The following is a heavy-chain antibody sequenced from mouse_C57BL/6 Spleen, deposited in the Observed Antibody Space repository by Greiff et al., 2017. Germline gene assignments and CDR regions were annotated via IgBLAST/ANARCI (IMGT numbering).Heavy chain of an antibody. V-gene: IGHV1-7*01. D-gene: IGHD4-1*01. CDR1: GYTFTSYW. J-gene: IGHJ1*03. CDR2: INPSSGYT. Sequence: QVQLQQSGAELAKPGASVKLSCKASGYTFTSYWMHWVKQRPGQGLEWIGYINPSSGYTKYNQKFKDKATLTADKSSSPAYMLLSSLTYEDSAVYYCARRNWDEYFDVWGTGTTVTVSS. CDR3: ARRNWDEYFDV.